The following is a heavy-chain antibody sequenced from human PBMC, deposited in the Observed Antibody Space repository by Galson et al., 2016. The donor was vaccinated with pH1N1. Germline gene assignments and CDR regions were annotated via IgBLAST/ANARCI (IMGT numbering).Heavy chain of an antibody. CDR2: INQDGSVK. CDR3: AREIAAAGSY. V-gene: IGHV3-7*01. D-gene: IGHD6-25*01. J-gene: IGHJ4*02. Sequence: SLRLSCAASGFTFSSYWMSWVRQAPGKGLEWVANINQDGSVKYYVDPVKGRFTISRDNAKNSVYLQTNSLSAEDTAVYYCAREIAAAGSYWGQGTLVTVSP. CDR1: GFTFSSYW.